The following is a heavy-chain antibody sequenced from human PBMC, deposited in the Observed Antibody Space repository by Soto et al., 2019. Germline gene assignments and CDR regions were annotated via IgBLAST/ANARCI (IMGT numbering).Heavy chain of an antibody. D-gene: IGHD1-1*01. V-gene: IGHV1-18*01. CDR3: ARGRYGDY. CDR2: ISAHNGNT. J-gene: IGHJ4*02. CDR1: DYAFTTYG. Sequence: QVHLVQSGAEVKKPGASVKVSCQGSDYAFTTYGITWVRQAPGQGLEWMGWISAHNGNTNYAQKLQGRVTVTRDTSTSTAYRELRSLRYDDTAVYYCARGRYGDYWGQGDLVTVSS.